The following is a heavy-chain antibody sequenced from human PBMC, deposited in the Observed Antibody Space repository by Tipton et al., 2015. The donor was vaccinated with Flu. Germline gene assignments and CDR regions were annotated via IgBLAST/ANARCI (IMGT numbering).Heavy chain of an antibody. J-gene: IGHJ4*02. CDR2: IYDSGST. CDR3: ARAGSGSHRD. CDR1: GGSISTYY. V-gene: IGHV4-59*01. Sequence: TLSLTCTVSGGSISTYYWSWIRQPPGKGLEWIGYIYDSGSTNYNPSLKSRVAISLDTSKNQFSLRLSSVTAADTAVYYCARAGSGSHRDWGQGTLVTVSS. D-gene: IGHD1-26*01.